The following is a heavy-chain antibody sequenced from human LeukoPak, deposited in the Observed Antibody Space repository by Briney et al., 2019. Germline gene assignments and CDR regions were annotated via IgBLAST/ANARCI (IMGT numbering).Heavy chain of an antibody. D-gene: IGHD6-19*01. CDR2: INPNSGGT. Sequence: ASVKVSCKASGYTFTGYYMHWARQAPGQGLEWMGWINPNSGGTNYAQKFQGWVTMTRDTSISTAYMELSRLRSDDTAVYYCARGYSSGLYGMDVWGQGTTVTVSS. CDR3: ARGYSSGLYGMDV. J-gene: IGHJ6*02. V-gene: IGHV1-2*04. CDR1: GYTFTGYY.